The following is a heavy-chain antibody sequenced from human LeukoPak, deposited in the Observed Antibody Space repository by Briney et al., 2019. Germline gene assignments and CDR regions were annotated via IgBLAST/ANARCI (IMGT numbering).Heavy chain of an antibody. V-gene: IGHV1-69*05. CDR2: IIPIFGTA. CDR1: GGTFSSYA. D-gene: IGHD6-6*01. J-gene: IGHJ4*02. CDR3: AISRRGNRQLVPYFDY. Sequence: GASVKVSCKASGGTFSSYAISWVRQAPGQGLEWMGGIIPIFGTANYAQKFQGRVTITTDESTSTAYMELSSLRSEDTAVYYCAISRRGNRQLVPYFDYWGQGTLVTVSS.